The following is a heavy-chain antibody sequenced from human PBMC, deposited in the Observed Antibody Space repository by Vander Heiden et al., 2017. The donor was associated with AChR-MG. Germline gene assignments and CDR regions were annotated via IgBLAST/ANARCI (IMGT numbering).Heavy chain of an antibody. J-gene: IGHJ5*02. CDR2: IYYSGST. CDR3: ARDGGSYYWFDP. D-gene: IGHD1-26*01. V-gene: IGHV4-61*01. CDR1: GGSVRSGSYY. Sequence: QVQLQESGPGLVKPSETLSLTCTVSGGSVRSGSYYWSWIRQPPGKGLEWIGYIYYSGSTNYNPSLKSRVTISVDTSKNQFSLKLSSVTAADTAVYYCARDGGSYYWFDPWGQGTLVTVSS.